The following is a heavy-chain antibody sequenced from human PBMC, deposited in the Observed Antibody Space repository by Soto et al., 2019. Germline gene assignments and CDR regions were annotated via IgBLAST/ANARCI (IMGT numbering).Heavy chain of an antibody. CDR3: TTGDGRYGLERYFDWLPSQYYYGMDV. CDR2: IILIFGTA. J-gene: IGHJ6*02. D-gene: IGHD3-9*01. V-gene: IGHV1-69*13. Sequence: SVMSSCKASGGTFSSYAISWVRQAPGQGLEWMGGIILIFGTANYAQKFQGRVTITADESTSTAYMELSSLRSEDTAVYYCTTGDGRYGLERYFDWLPSQYYYGMDVWGQGTTVTVSS. CDR1: GGTFSSYA.